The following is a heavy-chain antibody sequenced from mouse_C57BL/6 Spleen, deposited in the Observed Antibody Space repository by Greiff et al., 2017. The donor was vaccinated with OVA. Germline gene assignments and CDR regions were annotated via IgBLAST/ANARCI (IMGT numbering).Heavy chain of an antibody. CDR1: GYTFTNYW. Sequence: VKLQESGAELVRPGTSVKMSCKASGYTFTNYWIGWAKQRPGHGLEWIGDIYPGGGYTNSNEKFKGKATLTADKSSSTAYMQFSSLTSEDSAIYYCAIGGLGRGYFDVWGTGTTVTVSS. D-gene: IGHD4-1*01. CDR2: IYPGGGYT. V-gene: IGHV1-63*01. CDR3: AIGGLGRGYFDV. J-gene: IGHJ1*03.